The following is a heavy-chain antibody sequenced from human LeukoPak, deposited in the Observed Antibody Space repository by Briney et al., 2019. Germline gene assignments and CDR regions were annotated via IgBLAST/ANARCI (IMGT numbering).Heavy chain of an antibody. Sequence: PGGSLRLSCAASGFTFSSYAMSWVRQAPGKGLEWVSAISGSGGSTYYADSVEGRFIISRDNSKNTLYLQMNSLRAEDTAVYYCAGGIGSSRFGYYYYMDVWGKGTTVTVSS. CDR2: ISGSGGST. V-gene: IGHV3-23*01. D-gene: IGHD1-26*01. CDR1: GFTFSSYA. J-gene: IGHJ6*03. CDR3: AGGIGSSRFGYYYYMDV.